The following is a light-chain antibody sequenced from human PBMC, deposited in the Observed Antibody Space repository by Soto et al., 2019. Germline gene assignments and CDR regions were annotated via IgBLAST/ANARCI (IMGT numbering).Light chain of an antibody. V-gene: IGKV3-20*01. J-gene: IGKJ1*01. CDR1: QSVSSSY. CDR2: GAS. CDR3: QQYGNSPPT. Sequence: EMVLTQSPGTLSLSPGERATLSCRASQSVSSSYLAWYQQKPGQAPRFLIYGASSRATGIPDRFSGSGSGTDFTLTISRLEPEDFAVYYCQQYGNSPPTFGQGTK.